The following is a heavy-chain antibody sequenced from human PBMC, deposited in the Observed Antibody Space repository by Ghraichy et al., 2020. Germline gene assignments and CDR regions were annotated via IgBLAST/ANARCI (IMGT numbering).Heavy chain of an antibody. CDR2: ITSGSATM. CDR3: ARDRGPKNQVVTTYYYALYV. V-gene: IGHV3-48*04. CDR1: GFSFSYYK. J-gene: IGHJ6*02. Sequence: GGSLRLSCAASGFSFSYYKMNWVRQAPGKGLEWVSSITSGSATMYYADSVKGRVTISRDNAKNSLYLQMNSLTVEDTAVYYCARDRGPKNQVVTTYYYALYVWGQGTTGTVSS. D-gene: IGHD1-14*01.